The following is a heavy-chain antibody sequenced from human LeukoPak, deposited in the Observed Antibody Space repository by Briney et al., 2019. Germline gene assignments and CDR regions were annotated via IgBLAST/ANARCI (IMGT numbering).Heavy chain of an antibody. CDR2: ISHDGSNR. D-gene: IGHD3-10*01. CDR3: VRDISGEKSFDY. V-gene: IGHV3-30*04. Sequence: GRSLRLSCAASGFDFSSYVMHWVRQAPGKGLEWVAVISHDGSNRYYADSVKGRFTISRDNSVNTLDLQMNSLGGEDTAMYYCVRDISGEKSFDYWGQGILVTVSS. CDR1: GFDFSSYV. J-gene: IGHJ4*02.